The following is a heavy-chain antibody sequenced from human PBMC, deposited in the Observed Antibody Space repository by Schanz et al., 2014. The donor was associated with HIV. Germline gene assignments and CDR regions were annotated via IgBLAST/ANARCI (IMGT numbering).Heavy chain of an antibody. CDR1: GFTFSTYG. D-gene: IGHD4-17*01. Sequence: QVQLVESGGRVVQPGRSLRLSCAASGFTFSTYGMHWVRQAPGKGLEWVAVISYDGSNKYYADSVKGRFTISRDNSKNTLYLEMNSLRPEDTAVYYCAKEGPTVTPGYYYGMDVWGQGTTVTVSS. J-gene: IGHJ6*02. CDR2: ISYDGSNK. CDR3: AKEGPTVTPGYYYGMDV. V-gene: IGHV3-30*19.